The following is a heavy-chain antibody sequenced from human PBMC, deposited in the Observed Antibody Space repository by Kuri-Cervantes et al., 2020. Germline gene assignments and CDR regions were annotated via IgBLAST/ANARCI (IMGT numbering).Heavy chain of an antibody. J-gene: IGHJ4*02. D-gene: IGHD3-3*01. Sequence: SETLSLTCTVSGGSIVSGSYSWSWIRQPPGKGLEWIGYIYHSGSTYYNPSLKSRVTISVDRSKNQFSLKLSSVTAADTAVYYCARVFGTIFEPFFDYWGQGTLVTVSS. CDR3: ARVFGTIFEPFFDY. CDR1: GGSIVSGSYS. CDR2: IYHSGST. V-gene: IGHV4-30-2*01.